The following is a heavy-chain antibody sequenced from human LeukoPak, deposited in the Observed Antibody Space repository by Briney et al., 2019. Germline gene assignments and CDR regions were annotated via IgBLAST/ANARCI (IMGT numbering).Heavy chain of an antibody. CDR3: ARGGGIGDDAFDI. D-gene: IGHD3-16*01. CDR1: GGSISTSNYY. Sequence: SETLSLTCTVSGGSISTSNYYWGWIRQPPGKGLEWIGNIFYSGSTYYNPSLKSRVTISVDTSKNQFSLKLSSVTAADTAVYYCARGGGIGDDAFDIWGQGTMVTVSS. J-gene: IGHJ3*02. V-gene: IGHV4-39*07. CDR2: IFYSGST.